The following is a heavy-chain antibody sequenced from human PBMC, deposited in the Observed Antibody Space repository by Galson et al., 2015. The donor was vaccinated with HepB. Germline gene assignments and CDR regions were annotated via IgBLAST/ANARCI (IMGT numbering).Heavy chain of an antibody. D-gene: IGHD3-22*01. CDR2: IRYDASDQ. CDR1: GFTFSSYG. J-gene: IGHJ6*02. Sequence: SLRLSCAASGFTFSSYGMNWVRQAPGKGLEWVAVIRYDASDQKYADSVKGRFTISRDDSKNTLYLQMNSLRAEDTAVYYCAKPSPYYDDGSGYHYDYGVDVWGQGTPVPV. CDR3: AKPSPYYDDGSGYHYDYGVDV. V-gene: IGHV3-33*06.